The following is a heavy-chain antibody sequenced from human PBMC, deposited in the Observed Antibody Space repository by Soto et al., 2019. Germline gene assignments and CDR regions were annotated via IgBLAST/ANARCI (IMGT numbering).Heavy chain of an antibody. J-gene: IGHJ4*02. D-gene: IGHD3-3*01. Sequence: EVQLVESGGGLVQPGGSLKLSCAASGFTFSGSAMHWVRQASGKGLEWVGRIRSKANSYATAYAASVKGRFTISRDDSKNTAYLQMNSLKTEETAVYYCAALHYDFRSGYYPDYWGQGTLGTVSS. CDR2: IRSKANSYAT. V-gene: IGHV3-73*02. CDR3: AALHYDFRSGYYPDY. CDR1: GFTFSGSA.